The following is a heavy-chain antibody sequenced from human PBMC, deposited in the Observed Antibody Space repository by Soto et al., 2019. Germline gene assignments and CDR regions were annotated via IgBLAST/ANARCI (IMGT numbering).Heavy chain of an antibody. CDR3: ARGGRRSPGMDV. CDR2: IYYSGST. V-gene: IGHV4-31*03. J-gene: IGHJ6*02. CDR1: GGSISSGGYY. Sequence: QVQLQESGPGLVKPSQTLSLTCTVSGGSISSGGYYWSWIRQHPGKGLEWIGYIYYSGSTYYNPSRKRRVTVSVDTSNNQFSLKRSSVTAADTAVYYCARGGRRSPGMDVWGQGTTVTVSS.